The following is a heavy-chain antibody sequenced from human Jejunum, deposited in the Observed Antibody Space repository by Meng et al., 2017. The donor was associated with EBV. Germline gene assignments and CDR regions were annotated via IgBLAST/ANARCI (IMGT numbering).Heavy chain of an antibody. CDR3: ARGRGYDYGDS. CDR1: GDSVTGYNY. CDR2: LYYAGKA. J-gene: IGHJ5*02. Sequence: QDKRLVSGPGLVKPSGTLSLPCSVSGDSVTGYNYWTWIRQPPGKGLEWIGNLYYAGKAIYKPSLQSRVTISVDTSKNQISLKVTSVTAADTAIYYCARGRGYDYGDSWGQGTLVTVSS. V-gene: IGHV4-61*01. D-gene: IGHD5-12*01.